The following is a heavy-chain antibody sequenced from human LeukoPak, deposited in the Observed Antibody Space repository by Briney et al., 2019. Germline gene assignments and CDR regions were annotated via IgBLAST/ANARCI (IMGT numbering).Heavy chain of an antibody. J-gene: IGHJ4*02. V-gene: IGHV3-30*02. CDR2: IRYDGSNK. D-gene: IGHD3-10*01. CDR1: GFTFSTYG. CDR3: AKALMVRGVFGSGASDY. Sequence: GGSLRLSCAASGFTFSTYGMHWVRQAPGKGLEWVAFIRYDGSNKYYADSVKGRFTISRDNSKNTLYLQMNSLRAEDTAVYYCAKALMVRGVFGSGASDYWGQGTLVTVSS.